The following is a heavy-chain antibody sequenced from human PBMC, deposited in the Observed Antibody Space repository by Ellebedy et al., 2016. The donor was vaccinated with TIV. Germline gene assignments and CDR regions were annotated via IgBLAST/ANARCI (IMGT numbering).Heavy chain of an antibody. Sequence: SETLSLTCAVSGGPITSYYWSWIRQSPGKGLEWIGYISYSGSTKYNPSLKSRVTLSVDTSKNHFSLKLSSVTAADTAVYYCARGSDCSGGSCRHHGMDVWGQGTTVTVSS. V-gene: IGHV4-59*01. CDR2: ISYSGST. CDR1: GGPITSYY. J-gene: IGHJ6*02. D-gene: IGHD2-15*01. CDR3: ARGSDCSGGSCRHHGMDV.